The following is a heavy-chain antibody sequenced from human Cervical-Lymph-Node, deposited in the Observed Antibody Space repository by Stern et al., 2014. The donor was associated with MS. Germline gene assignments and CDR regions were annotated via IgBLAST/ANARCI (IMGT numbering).Heavy chain of an antibody. CDR3: ATVGGSGWYNFDY. CDR1: GFAFSDYY. Sequence: VQLVQSGGGLVKPRGSLRLSCAASGFAFSDYYMSWIRQAPGKGLEWVSYITSSGSSIYYADSVKGRFTISRDNAKNTLFLQMNSLRAEDTAVYYCATVGGSGWYNFDYWGQGTLVTVSS. CDR2: ITSSGSSI. J-gene: IGHJ4*02. D-gene: IGHD6-19*01. V-gene: IGHV3-11*01.